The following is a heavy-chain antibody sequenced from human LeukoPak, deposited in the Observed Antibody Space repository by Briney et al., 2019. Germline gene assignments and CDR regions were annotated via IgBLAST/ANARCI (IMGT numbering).Heavy chain of an antibody. CDR3: AREGGLYSSSSSWGLFDY. J-gene: IGHJ4*02. V-gene: IGHV7-4-1*02. CDR2: INTNTGNP. CDR1: GYTFTSYA. Sequence: GASVKVSCKASGYTFTSYAMNWVRQAPGQGLEWMGWINTNTGNPTYAQGFTGRFVFSLDTSVSTAYLQISSLKAEDTGVYYCAREGGLYSSSSSWGLFDYWGQGTLVTVSS. D-gene: IGHD6-6*01.